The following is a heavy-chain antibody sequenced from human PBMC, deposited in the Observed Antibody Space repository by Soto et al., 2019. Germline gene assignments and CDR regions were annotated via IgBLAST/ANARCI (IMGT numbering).Heavy chain of an antibody. CDR2: ISGSGGRT. CDR3: AKAEGSMDPFVY. Sequence: GGSLRLSCAASGFTFSSYAMSWVRQAPGKGLEWVSSISGSGGRTYHGDSVRGRFTISRDNSKNTLHLQMNSLRAEDTAVYYCAKAEGSMDPFVYWGQGAQVTVSS. V-gene: IGHV3-23*01. CDR1: GFTFSSYA. D-gene: IGHD2-2*03. J-gene: IGHJ4*02.